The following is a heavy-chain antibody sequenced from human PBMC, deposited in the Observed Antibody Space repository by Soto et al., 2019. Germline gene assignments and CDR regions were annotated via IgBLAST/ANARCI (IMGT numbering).Heavy chain of an antibody. CDR2: ISGSSRYI. CDR1: GFNFGPYS. Sequence: EVQLVESGGGLVKPGGSLRLSCAASGFNFGPYSMNWVRQAPGKGLEWVSSISGSSRYIYYADSVEGRFTISRDNAGKSLFLQMNSLRAEDTAVYYCARDPLLVHEFYYYMDVWGKWTTVTVSS. D-gene: IGHD2-15*01. CDR3: ARDPLLVHEFYYYMDV. J-gene: IGHJ6*03. V-gene: IGHV3-21*01.